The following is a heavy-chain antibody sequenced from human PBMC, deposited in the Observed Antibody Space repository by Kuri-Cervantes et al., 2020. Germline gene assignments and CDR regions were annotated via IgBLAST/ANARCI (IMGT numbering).Heavy chain of an antibody. V-gene: IGHV3-23*01. J-gene: IGHJ6*02. CDR2: ISGSGGST. Sequence: GGSLRLSCAASGFTFSAYAMSWVRQAPGKGLEWVSAISGSGGSTYYADSVKGRFTISRDNSKNSLYLQMNSLRAEDTALYYCAKAPERNYYYGMDVWGQGTTVTVSS. CDR1: GFTFSAYA. CDR3: AKAPERNYYYGMDV.